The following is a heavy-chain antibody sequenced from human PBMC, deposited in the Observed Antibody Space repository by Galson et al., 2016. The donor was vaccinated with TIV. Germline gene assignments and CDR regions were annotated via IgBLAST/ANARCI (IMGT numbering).Heavy chain of an antibody. D-gene: IGHD4-17*01. V-gene: IGHV1-2*02. Sequence: SVKVSCKASGYTFTDYYIHYVRQAPGQGLEWMGWINPNSGDTNYAQKFQGRVTMTRDTSISTAYMELSRLRSDDTAMYYCARDLSPETTTPFDYWGQGTLVTVSS. CDR2: INPNSGDT. J-gene: IGHJ4*02. CDR3: ARDLSPETTTPFDY. CDR1: GYTFTDYY.